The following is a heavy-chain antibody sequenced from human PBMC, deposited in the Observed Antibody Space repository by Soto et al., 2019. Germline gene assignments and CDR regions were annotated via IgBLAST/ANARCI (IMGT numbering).Heavy chain of an antibody. CDR2: IKQDGSEK. D-gene: IGHD3-9*01. CDR1: GFTFSRYW. J-gene: IGHJ4*02. V-gene: IGHV3-7*01. Sequence: GGSLRLSCAASGFTFSRYWMSWVRQAPGKGLEWVANIKQDGSEKYYVDSVKGRFTISRDNAKNSLYLQMNSLRAEDTAVYYCATILTGLPNRVQFFDYWGQGTLVTVSS. CDR3: ATILTGLPNRVQFFDY.